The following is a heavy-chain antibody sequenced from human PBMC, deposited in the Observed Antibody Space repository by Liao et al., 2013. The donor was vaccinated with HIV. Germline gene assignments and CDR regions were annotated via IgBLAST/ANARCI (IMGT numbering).Heavy chain of an antibody. Sequence: VQLQESGPGLVRPSETLSLTCTVSGDSISGYYWSWIRQPPGKGLEWVASIAYSGSTKYNPSVLSRVTISIDTAKNQFSLRLRSVTAADTAVYFCARGPGSIFGVDIYYYYMDVWGKGTTVTVSS. CDR2: IAYSGST. D-gene: IGHD3-3*01. V-gene: IGHV4-59*01. J-gene: IGHJ6*03. CDR3: ARGPGSIFGVDIYYYYMDV. CDR1: GDSISGYY.